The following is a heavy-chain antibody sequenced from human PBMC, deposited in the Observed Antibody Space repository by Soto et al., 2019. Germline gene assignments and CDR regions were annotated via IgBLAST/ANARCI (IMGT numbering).Heavy chain of an antibody. D-gene: IGHD3-3*01. CDR1: GGSFSGYY. CDR3: ARELYYDFWSGHRPLGY. J-gene: IGHJ4*02. V-gene: IGHV4-34*01. CDR2: INHSGST. Sequence: PSETLSLTCAVYGGSFSGYYWSWIRQPPGKGLEWIGEINHSGSTNYNPSLKSRVTISVDTSKNQFSLKLSSVTAADTAVYYCARELYYDFWSGHRPLGYWGQGTLVTVSS.